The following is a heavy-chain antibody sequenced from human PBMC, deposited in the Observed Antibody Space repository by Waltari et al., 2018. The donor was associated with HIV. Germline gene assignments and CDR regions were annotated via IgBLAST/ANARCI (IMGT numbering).Heavy chain of an antibody. Sequence: QLQLRESGPGLVKPSETLSLTCSVSDDSIRSSSYYWGWIRQPPGRGLEWMGSIDYAGDTYYTPSLRGRVTMSADTSKKEISLRLTSVTAADTATYFCARSQSGGYSSSWYSWGQGTLVTVSS. CDR3: ARSQSGGYSSSWYS. J-gene: IGHJ5*02. CDR1: DDSIRSSSYY. D-gene: IGHD6-13*01. V-gene: IGHV4-39*01. CDR2: IDYAGDT.